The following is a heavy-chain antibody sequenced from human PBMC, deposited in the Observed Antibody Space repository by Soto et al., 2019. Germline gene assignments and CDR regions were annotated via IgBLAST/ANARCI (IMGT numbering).Heavy chain of an antibody. D-gene: IGHD4-17*01. CDR3: PRVTTVAQGPYYFDY. CDR2: IYYSGST. V-gene: IGHV4-39*01. CDR1: GGSISSSGYY. J-gene: IGHJ4*02. Sequence: PSETLALTCTVSGGSISSSGYYWGWIRQPPGKGLEWIGSIYYSGSTYYNPSLKSRVTISVDTSKNQFSLKLSSVTAADTAVYYCPRVTTVAQGPYYFDYWGQGTLVTVSS.